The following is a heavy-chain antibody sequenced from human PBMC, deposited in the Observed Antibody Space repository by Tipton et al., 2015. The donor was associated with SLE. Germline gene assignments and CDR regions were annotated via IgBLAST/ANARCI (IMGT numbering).Heavy chain of an antibody. J-gene: IGHJ5*02. V-gene: IGHV4-34*01. D-gene: IGHD6-6*01. CDR3: ASRIAARSWFDP. CDR1: GGSFSGYY. Sequence: TLSLTCVVYGGSFSGYYWSWIRQPPGKGLEWIGEINHSGSTNYNPSLKSRVTISVDTFKNQFSLKVNSVIAADTAVYYCASRIAARSWFDPWGQGTLVTVSS. CDR2: INHSGST.